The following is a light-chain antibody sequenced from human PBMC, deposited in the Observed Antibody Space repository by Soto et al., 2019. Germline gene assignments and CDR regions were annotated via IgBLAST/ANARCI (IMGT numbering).Light chain of an antibody. Sequence: QSALAQPASVSGSPGQSITISCTGTSSDVGGYNYVSWYQQHPGKAPKLMIYDVSNRPSGVSNRFSGSKSGNTASLTISGLQAEDEADYYCSSYTSRSPLYVFGTGTKVTV. CDR2: DVS. V-gene: IGLV2-14*01. CDR3: SSYTSRSPLYV. J-gene: IGLJ1*01. CDR1: SSDVGGYNY.